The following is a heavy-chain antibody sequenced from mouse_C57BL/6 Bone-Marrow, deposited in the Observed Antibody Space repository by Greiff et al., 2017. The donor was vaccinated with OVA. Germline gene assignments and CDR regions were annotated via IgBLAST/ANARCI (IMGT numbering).Heavy chain of an antibody. J-gene: IGHJ4*01. V-gene: IGHV6-3*01. CDR2: IRLKSDNYAT. CDR1: GFTFSNYW. D-gene: IGHD2-12*01. CDR3: TYYREYAMDY. Sequence: EVKLVESGGGLVQPGGSMKLSCVASGFTFSNYWMNWVRQSPEKGLEWVAQIRLKSDNYATHYAESVKGRFTISRDDSKSSVYLQMNNLRAEDTGIYYCTYYREYAMDYWGQGTSVTVSS.